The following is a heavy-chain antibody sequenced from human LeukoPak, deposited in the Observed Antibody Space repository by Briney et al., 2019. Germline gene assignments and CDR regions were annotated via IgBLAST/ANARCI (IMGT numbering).Heavy chain of an antibody. D-gene: IGHD3-22*01. J-gene: IGHJ4*02. V-gene: IGHV1-2*02. Sequence: ASVKVSCKASGYTFTGYYMHWVRQAPGQGLEWMGWINPNSGGTNYAQKFQGRVTMTRDTSISTAYMELSRLRSDDTAVYYCAGDYYDSSGPVTYYFDYWGQGTLVTVSP. CDR1: GYTFTGYY. CDR3: AGDYYDSSGPVTYYFDY. CDR2: INPNSGGT.